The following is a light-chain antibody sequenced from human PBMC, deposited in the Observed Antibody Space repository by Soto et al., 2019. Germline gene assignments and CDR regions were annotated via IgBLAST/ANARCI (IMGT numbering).Light chain of an antibody. CDR1: SSNIGGNS. CDR2: SNN. V-gene: IGLV1-44*01. CDR3: ASWDDSLNGRV. J-gene: IGLJ3*02. Sequence: QSVLTQAPSASGTPGQRVTISCSGSSSNIGGNSVSWYQQFPGTAPKLLMYSNNQRPSGVPDRFSGSKSGTSASLAISGLQCEDEADYYCASWDDSLNGRVFGGGTKVTVL.